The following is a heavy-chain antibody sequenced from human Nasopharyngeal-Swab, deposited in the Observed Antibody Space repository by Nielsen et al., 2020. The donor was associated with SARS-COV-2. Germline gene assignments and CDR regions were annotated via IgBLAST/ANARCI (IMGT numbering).Heavy chain of an antibody. CDR1: GFTFSSSS. Sequence: GASLKISCAASGFTFSSSSMNLVRPAPGKGLEWVSYISSSSSTIYYADSVKGRFTISRDNAKNSLYLQMNSLRAEDTAVYYCARDPGIAVAHFDYWGQGTLVTVSS. D-gene: IGHD6-19*01. J-gene: IGHJ4*02. CDR3: ARDPGIAVAHFDY. V-gene: IGHV3-48*04. CDR2: ISSSSSTI.